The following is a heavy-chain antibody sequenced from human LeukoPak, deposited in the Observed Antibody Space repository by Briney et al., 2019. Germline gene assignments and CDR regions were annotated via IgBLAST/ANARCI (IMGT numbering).Heavy chain of an antibody. CDR2: ISGGGGST. CDR3: ARELRAPKLYFDY. CDR1: GFTFSSYA. D-gene: IGHD3-16*01. J-gene: IGHJ4*02. V-gene: IGHV3-23*01. Sequence: GGYLRRYGAASGFTFSSYAMSWVRQAPGKGREGGSAISGGGGSTEYADSGRGGFTRSRDNGKNSMDLKRNRVRDEDTAVYYCARELRAPKLYFDYWGQGPLATVSS.